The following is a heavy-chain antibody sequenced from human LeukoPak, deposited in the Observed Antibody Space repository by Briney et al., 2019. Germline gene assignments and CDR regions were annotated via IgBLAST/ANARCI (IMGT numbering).Heavy chain of an antibody. D-gene: IGHD2-15*01. Sequence: GGSLRLSCAASGFTFSSYAMTWVRQAPGKGLERVPGITGSGTRTYHADSVKGRFTISRDNSKDTLYLQINSLRAEDTAVYYCAKATLESCTGGTCYAFDNWGQGTLVTVSS. CDR2: ITGSGTRT. CDR3: AKATLESCTGGTCYAFDN. J-gene: IGHJ4*02. CDR1: GFTFSSYA. V-gene: IGHV3-23*01.